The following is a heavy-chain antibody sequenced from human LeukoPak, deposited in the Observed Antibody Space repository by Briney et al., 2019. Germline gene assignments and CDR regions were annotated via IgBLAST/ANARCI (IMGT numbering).Heavy chain of an antibody. CDR1: SGSISSGDYS. V-gene: IGHV4-30-2*01. J-gene: IGHJ5*02. CDR3: ARGVAAAGSNWFDP. Sequence: SQTLSLTCAVSSGSISSGDYSWSWIRQPPGKGLEWIGFFYHSGSTYYSPSLKSRVTISVDTSKNQFSLKLSSVTAADTAVYYCARGVAAAGSNWFDPWGQGTLVTVSS. CDR2: FYHSGST. D-gene: IGHD6-13*01.